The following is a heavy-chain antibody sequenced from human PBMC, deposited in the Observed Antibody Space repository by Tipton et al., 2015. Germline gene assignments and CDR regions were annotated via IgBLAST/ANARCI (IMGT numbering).Heavy chain of an antibody. CDR3: ASRRYSYGSKKTWFDP. D-gene: IGHD3-10*01. J-gene: IGHJ5*02. CDR1: GGSISSRTYY. CDR2: IYYSGST. Sequence: TLSLTCTVSGGSISSRTYYWGWIRQPPGKGLEWIGSIYYSGSTSYNPSLKSRVTMSVETSKKQFSLKLTSVTAADTAVYYCASRRYSYGSKKTWFDPWGQGTLVTVSS. V-gene: IGHV4-39*07.